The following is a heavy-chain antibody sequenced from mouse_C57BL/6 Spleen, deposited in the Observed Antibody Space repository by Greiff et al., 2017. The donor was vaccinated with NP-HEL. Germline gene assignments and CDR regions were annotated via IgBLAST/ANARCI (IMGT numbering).Heavy chain of an antibody. Sequence: DVKLQESGGGLVKPGGSLKLSCAASGFTFSDYGMHWVRQAPETGLVWVAYISSGSSTIYYADTVKGRFTISRDNAKNTLFLQMTSLRSEDTAMYYCARNYGSFYAMDYWGQGTSVTVSS. V-gene: IGHV5-17*01. CDR1: GFTFSDYG. CDR3: ARNYGSFYAMDY. D-gene: IGHD1-1*01. J-gene: IGHJ4*01. CDR2: ISSGSSTI.